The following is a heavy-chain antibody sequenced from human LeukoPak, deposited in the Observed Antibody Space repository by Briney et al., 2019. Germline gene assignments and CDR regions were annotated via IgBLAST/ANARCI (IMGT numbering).Heavy chain of an antibody. J-gene: IGHJ4*02. Sequence: SETLSLTCAVYGGSFSGYYWSWIRQPPGKGLEWIGEINHSGSTNYNPSLKSRVTISVNTSKNQFSLKLSSVTAADTAVYYCARGGYRPFDYWGQGTLVTVSS. CDR2: INHSGST. CDR1: GGSFSGYY. CDR3: ARGGYRPFDY. V-gene: IGHV4-34*01. D-gene: IGHD2-15*01.